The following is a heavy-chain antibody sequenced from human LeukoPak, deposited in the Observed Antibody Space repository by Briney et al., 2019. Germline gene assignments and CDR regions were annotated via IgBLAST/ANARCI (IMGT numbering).Heavy chain of an antibody. Sequence: SVKVSCKASGGTFSSYAISWVRQAPGQGLEWMGGIIPIFGTANYAQKFQGRVTITADESTSTAYMELSSLRSEDTAVYYCATDRSSGYYYMDVWGKGTTVTVSS. CDR3: ATDRSSGYYYMDV. V-gene: IGHV1-69*01. J-gene: IGHJ6*03. D-gene: IGHD6-19*01. CDR1: GGTFSSYA. CDR2: IIPIFGTA.